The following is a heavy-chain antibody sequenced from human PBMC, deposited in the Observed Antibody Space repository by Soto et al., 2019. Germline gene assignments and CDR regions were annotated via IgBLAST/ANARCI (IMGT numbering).Heavy chain of an antibody. D-gene: IGHD3-16*02. Sequence: EVQLVESGGGLVQPGRSLRLSCAASGFTFDDYGMHWVRQAPGKGLEWVSGISWNSGSVGYADSVKGRFIISRDNGKKSLYLQMNNLRPEDTALYYCAKTLDSSNRWSNLPFDYCGPGTLVTVSS. CDR1: GFTFDDYG. CDR2: ISWNSGSV. J-gene: IGHJ4*02. CDR3: AKTLDSSNRWSNLPFDY. V-gene: IGHV3-9*01.